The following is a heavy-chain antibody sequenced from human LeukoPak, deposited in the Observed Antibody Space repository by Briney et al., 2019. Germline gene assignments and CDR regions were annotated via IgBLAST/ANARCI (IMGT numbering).Heavy chain of an antibody. CDR3: ARQYCSSTSCYRLQDYYYYMDV. CDR1: GGSISSSSYY. D-gene: IGHD2-2*01. V-gene: IGHV4-39*01. Sequence: SETLSLTCTVSGGSISSSSYYWGWIRQPPGKGLEWIGSIYYSGSTYYNPSLKSRVTISVDTSKNQFSLKLSSVTAADTAVHYCARQYCSSTSCYRLQDYYYYMDVWGKGTTVTVSS. J-gene: IGHJ6*03. CDR2: IYYSGST.